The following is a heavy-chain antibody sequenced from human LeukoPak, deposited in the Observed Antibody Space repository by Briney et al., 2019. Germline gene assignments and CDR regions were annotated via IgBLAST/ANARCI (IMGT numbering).Heavy chain of an antibody. CDR3: ARVSYGDDATPFDY. Sequence: ASVKVSCKASGYSFTAYYMHWVRQAPGQGLEWMGRINPNSGGADYAQKFQGRVTMTRDTSISTAYMELSSLRFDDTAVYYCARVSYGDDATPFDYWGQGTLVTVSS. CDR1: GYSFTAYY. CDR2: INPNSGGA. J-gene: IGHJ4*02. V-gene: IGHV1-2*06. D-gene: IGHD4-17*01.